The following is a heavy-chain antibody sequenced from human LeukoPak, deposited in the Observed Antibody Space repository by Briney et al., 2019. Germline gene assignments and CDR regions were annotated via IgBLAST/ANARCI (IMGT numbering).Heavy chain of an antibody. CDR1: GFTFSNYG. Sequence: GGSLRLSCAASGFTFSNYGMHWVRQAPGKGLEWVGFIRYDGRNKYYADFVKGRFTISRDNSKNTLYLQMNSLRAEDTAVYYCARGPSGYHNTGGQETLVTVSS. J-gene: IGHJ4*02. CDR2: IRYDGRNK. V-gene: IGHV3-30*02. CDR3: ARGPSGYHNT. D-gene: IGHD5-12*01.